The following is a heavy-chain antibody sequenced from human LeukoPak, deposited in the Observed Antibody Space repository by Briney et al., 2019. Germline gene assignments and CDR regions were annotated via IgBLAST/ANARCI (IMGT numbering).Heavy chain of an antibody. V-gene: IGHV3-49*04. J-gene: IGHJ6*02. Sequence: TGWSLRLSCTTSGFNFGDHAMTWVRQAPGKGLEWVGFIRSKAYRGTTEYAASVKGGFTISRDDSKSVVYLQMNSLKSEDTAVYYCSRGPIQLWVHNGVDVWGQGTTVTVSS. CDR3: SRGPIQLWVHNGVDV. CDR1: GFNFGDHA. CDR2: IRSKAYRGTT. D-gene: IGHD5-18*01.